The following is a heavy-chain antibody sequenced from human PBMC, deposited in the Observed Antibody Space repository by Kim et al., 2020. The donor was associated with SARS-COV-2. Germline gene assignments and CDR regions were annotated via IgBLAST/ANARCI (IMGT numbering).Heavy chain of an antibody. Sequence: GNTNSNPSLTSRVTLSVDTSKNQFSLKLSSVTAADTGVYYCARTSGVPVDYWGPGTLVTVSS. CDR2: GNT. V-gene: IGHV4-34*01. D-gene: IGHD1-26*01. J-gene: IGHJ4*02. CDR3: ARTSGVPVDY.